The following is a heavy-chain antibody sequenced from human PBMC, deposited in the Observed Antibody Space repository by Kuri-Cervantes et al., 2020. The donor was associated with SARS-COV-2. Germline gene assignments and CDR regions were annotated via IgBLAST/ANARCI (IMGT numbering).Heavy chain of an antibody. CDR1: GFTFSGHW. J-gene: IGHJ4*02. CDR3: AKARFKTDTAVVLDY. V-gene: IGHV3-74*01. CDR2: INPDGSYT. D-gene: IGHD5-18*01. Sequence: GGSLRLSCAASGFTFSGHWIHWVRQAPGKGLVWVSRINPDGSYTNNADSVKGRFTLSRDNAKNMLFLQMNSLRAEDTAFYYCAKARFKTDTAVVLDYWGQGTLVTVSS.